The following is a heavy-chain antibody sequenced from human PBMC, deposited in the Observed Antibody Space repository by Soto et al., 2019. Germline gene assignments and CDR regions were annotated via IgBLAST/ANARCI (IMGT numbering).Heavy chain of an antibody. CDR2: INPSGGST. Sequence: ASVKVSCKASGYTFTSYYMHWVRQAPGQGLEWMGIINPSGGSTSYAQKFQGRVTMTRDTSTSTVYMELSSLRSEDTAVYYCARAIITMVRGTGFDYWRQGTLVTVS. CDR3: ARAIITMVRGTGFDY. D-gene: IGHD3-10*01. V-gene: IGHV1-46*03. CDR1: GYTFTSYY. J-gene: IGHJ4*02.